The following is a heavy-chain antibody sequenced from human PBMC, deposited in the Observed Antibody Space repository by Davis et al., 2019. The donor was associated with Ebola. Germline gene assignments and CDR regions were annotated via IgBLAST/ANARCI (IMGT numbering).Heavy chain of an antibody. V-gene: IGHV4-59*01. CDR1: GRSTSSYY. D-gene: IGHD6-19*01. J-gene: IGHJ6*02. Sequence: MPSETLSLTCTVSGRSTSSYYWSWIRHPPGQGLEWIGYIYYSGSTNYNPSLKTRVTISVDTSKNQFSLKLSSVTAADTAVYYCASHSSGWVDYYYGMDVWGQGTTVTVSS. CDR2: IYYSGST. CDR3: ASHSSGWVDYYYGMDV.